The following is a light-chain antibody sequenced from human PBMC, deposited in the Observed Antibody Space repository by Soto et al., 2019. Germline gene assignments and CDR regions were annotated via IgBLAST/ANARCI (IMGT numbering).Light chain of an antibody. J-gene: IGKJ4*01. CDR1: QSVRSN. CDR3: QQYVSTPLT. Sequence: EIVMTQSPATLSVSLGERATLSCRASQSVRSNLAWYQQKPGQAPGLLIYNASSRATGIPDRFSGSGSGTDFTLTISRLEPEDFAVYYCQQYVSTPLTFGGGTKVDIK. CDR2: NAS. V-gene: IGKV3-20*01.